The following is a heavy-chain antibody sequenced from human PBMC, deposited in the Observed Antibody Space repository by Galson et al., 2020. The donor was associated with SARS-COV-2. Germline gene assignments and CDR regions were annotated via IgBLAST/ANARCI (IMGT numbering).Heavy chain of an antibody. Sequence: SAKVFCKASAGTIISYSISWLRQPPGQGLLWLVSIIPIFGTANYSQKFLGRVTITADKSTSTAYIELSSLRSADTAVYYCASSHHPRSIAAAWVLWFDPWGQGTLVTVSS. J-gene: IGHJ5*02. CDR2: IIPIFGTA. CDR3: ASSHHPRSIAAAWVLWFDP. V-gene: IGHV1-69*06. CDR1: AGTIISYS. D-gene: IGHD6-13*01.